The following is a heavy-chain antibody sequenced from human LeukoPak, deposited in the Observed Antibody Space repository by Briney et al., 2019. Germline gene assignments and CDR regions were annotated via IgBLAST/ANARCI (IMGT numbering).Heavy chain of an antibody. CDR1: GYSISSGYY. CDR3: ARDDDYYGSGSYASKFDY. CDR2: IYYSGST. Sequence: SETLSLTCTVSGYSISSGYYWGWIRQPPGKGLEWIGSIYYSGSTYYNPSLKTRVTISVDTSKNQFSLKLSSVTAADTAVYYCARDDDYYGSGSYASKFDYWGQGTLVTVSS. J-gene: IGHJ4*02. V-gene: IGHV4-38-2*02. D-gene: IGHD3-10*01.